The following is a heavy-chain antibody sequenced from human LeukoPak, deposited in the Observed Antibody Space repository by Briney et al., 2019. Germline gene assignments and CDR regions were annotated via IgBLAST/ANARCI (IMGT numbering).Heavy chain of an antibody. J-gene: IGHJ4*02. Sequence: GGSLRLSCVVFGFTFSTSAMSWVRQAPGKGLEWVSGISESGGSTYYADSVKGRFTSSRDNSKNTLYLQMNNLRAEDTAAYYCAKGSFWGQGTLVTVSS. V-gene: IGHV3-23*01. CDR3: AKGSF. CDR1: GFTFSTSA. CDR2: ISESGGST. D-gene: IGHD3-10*01.